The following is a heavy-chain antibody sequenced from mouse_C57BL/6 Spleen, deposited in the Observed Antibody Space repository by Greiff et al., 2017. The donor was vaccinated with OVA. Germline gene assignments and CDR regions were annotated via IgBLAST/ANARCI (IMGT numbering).Heavy chain of an antibody. CDR1: GFTFSDYG. CDR3: ARTSNYGYFDV. CDR2: ISSGSSTI. V-gene: IGHV5-17*01. D-gene: IGHD2-5*01. J-gene: IGHJ1*03. Sequence: EVQVVESGGGLVKPGGSLKLSCAASGFTFSDYGMHWVRQAPEKGLAWVAYISSGSSTIYYADTVKGRFTISRDNAKNTLFLQMTSLRSEDTAMYYCARTSNYGYFDVWGTGTTVTVSS.